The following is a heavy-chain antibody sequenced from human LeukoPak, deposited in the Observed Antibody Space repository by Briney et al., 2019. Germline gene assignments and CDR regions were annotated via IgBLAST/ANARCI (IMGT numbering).Heavy chain of an antibody. CDR2: ISGSGSST. Sequence: GGSLRLSCAASGFTFSTYAMSWVRQAPGKGLEWVSAISGSGSSTYYADSVKGRFTISRDNSKNTLYLQMNSLRAEDTAVYYCAKDLRDYSSRWYAFDYWGQGTLVTVSS. V-gene: IGHV3-23*01. D-gene: IGHD6-19*01. CDR3: AKDLRDYSSRWYAFDY. J-gene: IGHJ4*02. CDR1: GFTFSTYA.